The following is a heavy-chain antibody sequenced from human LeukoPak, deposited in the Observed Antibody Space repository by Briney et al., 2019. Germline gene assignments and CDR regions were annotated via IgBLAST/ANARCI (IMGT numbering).Heavy chain of an antibody. CDR2: ISSSGSTI. Sequence: GGSLRLSCAASGFTFSSYEMNWVRQAPGKGLEWVSYISSSGSTIYYADSVKGRFTISRDNAKNSLYLQMNSLRAEDTAVYYCARLGLYYDFWSGPFDYWGQGTLVTVSS. CDR3: ARLGLYYDFWSGPFDY. V-gene: IGHV3-48*03. D-gene: IGHD3-3*01. CDR1: GFTFSSYE. J-gene: IGHJ4*02.